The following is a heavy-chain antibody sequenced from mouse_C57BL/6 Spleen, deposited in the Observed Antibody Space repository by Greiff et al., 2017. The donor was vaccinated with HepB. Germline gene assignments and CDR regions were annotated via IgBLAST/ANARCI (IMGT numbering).Heavy chain of an antibody. CDR1: GYTFTSYW. D-gene: IGHD2-3*01. V-gene: IGHV1-53*01. Sequence: QVQLQQPGPELVKPGASVKLSCKASGYTFTSYWMHWVKQRPGQGLEWIGNINPSNGGTNYNEKFKSKATLTVDKSSSTAYMQLSSLTSEDSAVYYCAREGGYFSAMDYWGQGTSVTVSS. J-gene: IGHJ4*01. CDR3: AREGGYFSAMDY. CDR2: INPSNGGT.